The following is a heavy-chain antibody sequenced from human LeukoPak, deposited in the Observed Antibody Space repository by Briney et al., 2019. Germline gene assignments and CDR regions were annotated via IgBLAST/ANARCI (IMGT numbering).Heavy chain of an antibody. D-gene: IGHD7-27*01. CDR3: AREHWDFDY. CDR2: ISGSGEST. J-gene: IGHJ4*02. V-gene: IGHV3-23*01. CDR1: GFTFSSYA. Sequence: GGSLRLSCAASGFTFSSYAMTWVRQAPGKGLEWVSEISGSGESTYYGDSVKGRFTISRDNSKNRLYLQMNSLRAGDTAIYYCAREHWDFDYWGQGTLVTVSS.